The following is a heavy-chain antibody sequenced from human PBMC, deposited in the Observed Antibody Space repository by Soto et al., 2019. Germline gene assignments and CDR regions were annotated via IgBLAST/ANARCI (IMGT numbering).Heavy chain of an antibody. CDR3: ARQVYGEYLGGTWFDR. CDR2: ISHDGHA. CDR1: GDSISDTRYY. V-gene: IGHV4-39*01. Sequence: SETLSLTCSVLGDSISDTRYYWGWIRHSPEKGLEWIGSISHDGHAYYNPSLKSRVTLFADTSRNQFSLKMKSVTVADTALYFCARQVYGEYLGGTWFDRWGKGALVKVYS. D-gene: IGHD4-17*01. J-gene: IGHJ5*02.